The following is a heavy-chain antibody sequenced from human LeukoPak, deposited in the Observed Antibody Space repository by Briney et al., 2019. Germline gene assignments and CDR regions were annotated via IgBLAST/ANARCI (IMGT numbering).Heavy chain of an antibody. Sequence: PGGSPRLSSAASGFTFSSYEINWVRQAPGKRLEWVSYISNSGSTIYYADSVKGRFTISRDNAKDSLYPQMNSLRAEDTAVYYCARGPRAYTSGWYYFDYWGQGTLVTVSS. D-gene: IGHD6-19*01. CDR1: GFTFSSYE. CDR3: ARGPRAYTSGWYYFDY. V-gene: IGHV3-48*03. J-gene: IGHJ4*02. CDR2: ISNSGSTI.